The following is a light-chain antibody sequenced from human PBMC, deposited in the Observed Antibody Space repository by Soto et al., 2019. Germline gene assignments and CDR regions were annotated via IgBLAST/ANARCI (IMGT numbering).Light chain of an antibody. V-gene: IGLV2-14*03. CDR3: ISYTDRQSYL. J-gene: IGLJ1*01. CDR1: TIDIGSYDH. CDR2: AVS. Sequence: QSVVAPPAPVSGPPGQSLTNSVTVTTIDIGSYDHVAWYQQFPGKSPKLIIYAVSDRPSGVSDRFSGSKSGISASLTISGLQTEDEADYYCISYTDRQSYLFGTGTKV.